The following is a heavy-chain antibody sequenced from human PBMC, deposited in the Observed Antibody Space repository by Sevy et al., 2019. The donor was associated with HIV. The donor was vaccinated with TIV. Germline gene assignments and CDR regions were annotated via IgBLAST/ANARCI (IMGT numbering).Heavy chain of an antibody. D-gene: IGHD2-2*01. CDR3: ARGPDYCSSTSCYRYYYYGMDV. Sequence: GGSLRLSCAASGFTFSSYSMNWVRQAPGKGLEWVSYISSSSSTIYYADSVKGRFTISGDNAKNSLYLQMNSLRAEDTAVYYCARGPDYCSSTSCYRYYYYGMDVWGQGTTVTVSS. J-gene: IGHJ6*02. V-gene: IGHV3-48*01. CDR2: ISSSSSTI. CDR1: GFTFSSYS.